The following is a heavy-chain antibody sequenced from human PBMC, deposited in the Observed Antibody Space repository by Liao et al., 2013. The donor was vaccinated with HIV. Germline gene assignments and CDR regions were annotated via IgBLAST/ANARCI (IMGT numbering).Heavy chain of an antibody. CDR2: IYTSGST. J-gene: IGHJ4*02. CDR3: AREVID. CDR1: GGSISSSSYY. V-gene: IGHV4-39*07. Sequence: QLQLQESGPGLVKPSETLSLTCTVSGGSISSSSYYWGWIRQPPGKGLEWIGSIYTSGSTNYNPSLKSRVSLSVDTSKNQFSLKLFSVTAADTAVYYCAREVIDWGQGTLVTVSS. D-gene: IGHD2-21*01.